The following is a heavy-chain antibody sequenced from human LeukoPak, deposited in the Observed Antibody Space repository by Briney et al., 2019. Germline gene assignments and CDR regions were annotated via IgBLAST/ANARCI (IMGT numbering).Heavy chain of an antibody. CDR2: ISYCGST. V-gene: IGHV4-59*13. J-gene: IGHJ4*02. D-gene: IGHD5-24*01. CDR1: GASISRYY. CDR3: ARSGGRDGYNFDY. Sequence: SETLSLTCTVSGASISRYYWSWIRQPPGKGLEWIGYISYCGSTNYNPSLKSRVTISVDTSKNQFSLKLSSVTAADTAVYYCARSGGRDGYNFDYWGQGTLVTVSS.